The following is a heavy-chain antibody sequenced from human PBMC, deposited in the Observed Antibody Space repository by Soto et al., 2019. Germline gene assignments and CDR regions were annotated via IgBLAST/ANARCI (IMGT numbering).Heavy chain of an antibody. CDR1: GFTFSSYA. V-gene: IGHV3-23*01. CDR2: ISGSGGST. CDR3: AKFGCGDCYRYTHNWFDP. D-gene: IGHD2-21*02. Sequence: EVQLLESGGGLVQPGGSLRLSCAASGFTFSSYAMSWVRQAPGKGLEWVSAISGSGGSTYYADSVKGRFTISRDNSKNTLYLQMNSLRAEDTAVYYCAKFGCGDCYRYTHNWFDPWGQGTLVTVSS. J-gene: IGHJ5*02.